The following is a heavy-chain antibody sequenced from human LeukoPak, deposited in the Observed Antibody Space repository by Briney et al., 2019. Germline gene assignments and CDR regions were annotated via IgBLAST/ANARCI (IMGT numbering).Heavy chain of an antibody. CDR3: ARGRTFDN. CDR2: IYDRGRT. J-gene: IGHJ4*02. Sequence: SETLSLTCTVSGGSISSYYWSWIRQPPGKGLEWIGNIYDRGRTKYNPSLKSRVTISVDTYKNQFSLRLSSVTAADTAVYYCARGRTFDNWGQGTLVTVSS. V-gene: IGHV4-59*01. CDR1: GGSISSYY.